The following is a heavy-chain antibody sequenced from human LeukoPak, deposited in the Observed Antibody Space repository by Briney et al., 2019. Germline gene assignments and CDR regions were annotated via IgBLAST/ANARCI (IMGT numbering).Heavy chain of an antibody. D-gene: IGHD3-10*01. CDR3: ARGPVIHYYGSGSYYNGRNPRGFDY. V-gene: IGHV4-39*01. CDR2: IYYNGNT. Sequence: SETLSLTCTVSGGSFSSSSYYWGWVRQPPGKGLEWIGTIYYNGNTYYNASLKSRLTISVDTSKNQFSLKLSSVAAADTAVYYCARGPVIHYYGSGSYYNGRNPRGFDYWGQGTLVTVSS. CDR1: GGSFSSSSYY. J-gene: IGHJ4*02.